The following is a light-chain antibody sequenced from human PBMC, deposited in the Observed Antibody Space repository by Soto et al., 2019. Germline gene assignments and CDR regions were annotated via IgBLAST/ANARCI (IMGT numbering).Light chain of an antibody. CDR3: SSYTSSSTLSTYV. Sequence: QSVLTQPASVSGSPGQSITISCTGTSSDVGGYNYVSWYQHHPSKAPKLMIYDVSNRPSGVSNRFSGSKSGNTASLIISGLQAEDEADYYCSSYTSSSTLSTYVFGTGTQLTVL. J-gene: IGLJ1*01. CDR2: DVS. V-gene: IGLV2-14*03. CDR1: SSDVGGYNY.